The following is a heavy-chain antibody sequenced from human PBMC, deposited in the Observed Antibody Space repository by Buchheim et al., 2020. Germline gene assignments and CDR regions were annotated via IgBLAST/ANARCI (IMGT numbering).Heavy chain of an antibody. J-gene: IGHJ4*02. CDR3: ARIRAPFRGRVDY. CDR2: INHSGST. CDR1: GGSFSGYY. V-gene: IGHV4-34*01. Sequence: QVQLQQWGAGLLKPSETLSLTCAVYGGSFSGYYWSWIRQPPGKGLEWIGEINHSGSTNYNPSLKSRVTISVDPSTKQFSLKVSSVTAADTAVYYCARIRAPFRGRVDYWGQGTL. D-gene: IGHD3-16*01.